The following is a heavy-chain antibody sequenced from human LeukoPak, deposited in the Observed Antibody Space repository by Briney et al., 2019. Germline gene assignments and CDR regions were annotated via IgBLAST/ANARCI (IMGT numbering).Heavy chain of an antibody. J-gene: IGHJ5*02. V-gene: IGHV1-18*01. CDR1: GYTFTSYG. CDR2: ISAYNGNT. Sequence: ASVKVSCKASGYTFTSYGISWVRQAPGQGLEWMGWISAYNGNTNYAQKLQGRVTMTTDTSTSTAYMELRSLRSDDTAVYYCXXXXXXYGSGSYYWFDPWGQGTLVTVSS. D-gene: IGHD3-10*01. CDR3: XXXXXXYGSGSYYWFDP.